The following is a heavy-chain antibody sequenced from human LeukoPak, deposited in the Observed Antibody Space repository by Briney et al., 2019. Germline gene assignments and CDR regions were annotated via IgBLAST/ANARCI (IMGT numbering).Heavy chain of an antibody. Sequence: SQTLSLTCAISGDSVSSSSAAWNWIRQSPSRGLEWLGRTYYRSKWYSDYAVSVKSRISINPDTPKSQFPLQLNSVTPEDTAVYYCVRALGSSSGWRPFDYWGQGTLVTVSS. V-gene: IGHV6-1*01. CDR3: VRALGSSSGWRPFDY. J-gene: IGHJ4*02. CDR2: TYYRSKWYS. CDR1: GDSVSSSSAA. D-gene: IGHD6-19*01.